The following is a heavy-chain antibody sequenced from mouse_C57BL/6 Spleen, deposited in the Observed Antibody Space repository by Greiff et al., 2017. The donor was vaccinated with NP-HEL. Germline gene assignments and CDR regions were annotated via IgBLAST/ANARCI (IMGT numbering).Heavy chain of an antibody. CDR1: GFSLTSYG. Sequence: QVQLQQSGPGLVQPSQSLSITCTVSGFSLTSYGVHWVRQPPGKGLEWLGVIWSGGSTDYNAAFISRLSISKDNSKSQVFFKMNSLQADDTAIYYCAKPHDGYYHYAMDYWGQGTSVTVSS. CDR3: AKPHDGYYHYAMDY. V-gene: IGHV2-4*01. D-gene: IGHD2-3*01. J-gene: IGHJ4*01. CDR2: IWSGGST.